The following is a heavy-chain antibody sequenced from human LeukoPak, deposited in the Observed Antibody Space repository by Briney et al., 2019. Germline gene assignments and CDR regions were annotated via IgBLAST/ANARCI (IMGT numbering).Heavy chain of an antibody. Sequence: PGGSLRLSCAVSGFNLNSYAMHWVRQAPGKGLEWVAVIRHDEANSFYADSVQGRFTISRDTSKKLLYLQMNSLRVEHTAVYYCAKEYTPSSPLGELDSWGQGTLVTVSS. V-gene: IGHV3-30*02. D-gene: IGHD6-6*01. CDR2: IRHDEANS. J-gene: IGHJ4*02. CDR1: GFNLNSYA. CDR3: AKEYTPSSPLGELDS.